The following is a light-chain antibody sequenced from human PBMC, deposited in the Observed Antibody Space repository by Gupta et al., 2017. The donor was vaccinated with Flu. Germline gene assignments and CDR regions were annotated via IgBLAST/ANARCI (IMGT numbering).Light chain of an antibody. CDR3: SSYTSSSTPYV. J-gene: IGLJ1*01. V-gene: IGLV2-14*01. CDR2: EVS. CDR1: SSVVGGYNY. Sequence: QSALTQPASVSGSPGQSITISCTGTSSVVGGYNYVCWYQQHPGKAPKLMIYEVSNRPSGVSNRFSGSKSGNTASLTISGLQAEDEADYYCSSYTSSSTPYVFGTGTKVTVL.